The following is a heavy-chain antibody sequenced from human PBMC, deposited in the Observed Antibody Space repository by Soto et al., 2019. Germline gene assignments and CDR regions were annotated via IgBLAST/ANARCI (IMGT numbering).Heavy chain of an antibody. CDR1: GDTFTFYS. V-gene: IGHV1-69*02. D-gene: IGHD3-10*01. CDR3: ATNYGSGSAHFDY. J-gene: IGHJ4*02. Sequence: QVQLVQSGAAVKKPGSSVKVSCTASGDTFTFYSINWVRQAPGQGLEWMGRVIPMVDMSDYAQKFQGRVTINADKSTSTVYMILSRLRSEDTAFYYCATNYGSGSAHFDYWGQGTLVTVSS. CDR2: VIPMVDMS.